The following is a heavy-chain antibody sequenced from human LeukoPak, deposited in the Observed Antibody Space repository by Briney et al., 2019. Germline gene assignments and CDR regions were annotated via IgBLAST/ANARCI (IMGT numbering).Heavy chain of an antibody. CDR2: ISGSGGST. D-gene: IGHD1-26*01. Sequence: GGSLRLSCAASGFTFSSYAMSWVRQAPGKGLEWVSAISGSGGSTYYADSVKGRFTISRDDSKNTLYLQMNSLRAEDTAVYYCAKVKNSGSYYYFDYWGQGTLVTVSS. CDR1: GFTFSSYA. CDR3: AKVKNSGSYYYFDY. V-gene: IGHV3-23*01. J-gene: IGHJ4*02.